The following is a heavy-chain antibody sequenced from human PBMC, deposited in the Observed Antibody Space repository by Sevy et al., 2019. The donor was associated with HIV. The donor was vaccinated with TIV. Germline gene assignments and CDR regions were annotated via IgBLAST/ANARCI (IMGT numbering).Heavy chain of an antibody. D-gene: IGHD3-10*01. CDR2: ISGSGGST. CDR3: AIAYGSGSPPFD. Sequence: EGSLRLSCAASVFTFSSYAMSWVLQAPGKELKWVSTISGSGGSTYYADSVKGRFTISRDNSKNTVDLQMNSLRGEDTAVYYCAIAYGSGSPPFDWGLGTLVTVSS. V-gene: IGHV3-23*01. CDR1: VFTFSSYA. J-gene: IGHJ4*02.